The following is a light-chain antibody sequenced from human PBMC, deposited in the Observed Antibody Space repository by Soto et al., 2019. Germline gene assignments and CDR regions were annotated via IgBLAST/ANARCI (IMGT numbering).Light chain of an antibody. Sequence: QSVLTQPPSASGTPGQRVTISCSGSSSNIGSNTVNWYQQLPGTAPRLLIYSNNQRPSGVPDRFSGSKSGTSASLAISGLQSEDEAYFYCVAWDDSLNGPLFGGGTKLTVL. CDR2: SNN. J-gene: IGLJ2*01. V-gene: IGLV1-44*01. CDR1: SSNIGSNT. CDR3: VAWDDSLNGPL.